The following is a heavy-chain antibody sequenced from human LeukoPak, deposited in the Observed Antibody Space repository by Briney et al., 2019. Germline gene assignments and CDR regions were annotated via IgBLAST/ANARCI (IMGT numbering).Heavy chain of an antibody. Sequence: ASVKVSCKASGYTFTGHYIHWVRQAPGQGLEWMGWINPNSGGTNYQQKFQDRVTMTRDTSSSTVYMELSSLRSDDTAVYYCARDRGPDWWGSFDFWGQGTLVTVSS. V-gene: IGHV1-2*02. CDR2: INPNSGGT. CDR1: GYTFTGHY. J-gene: IGHJ4*02. D-gene: IGHD3-16*01. CDR3: ARDRGPDWWGSFDF.